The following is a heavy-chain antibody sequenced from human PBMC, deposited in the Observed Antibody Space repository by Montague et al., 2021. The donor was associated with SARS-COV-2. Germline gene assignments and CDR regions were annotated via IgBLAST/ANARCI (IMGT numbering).Heavy chain of an antibody. CDR1: GDSTSCPNCY. CDR2: IYNSGTT. CDR3: ARHRNYGDHSLDNWFHP. J-gene: IGHJ5*02. D-gene: IGHD4-17*01. V-gene: IGHV4-39*01. Sequence: SETLSLTCTVSGDSTSCPNCYWGWIRQAPGKGLDWIGTIYNSGTTYYNPSLKSRLTISIDTSKNQFSLKLTSVTAADTAVYYCARHRNYGDHSLDNWFHPGGQGTRGTVSS.